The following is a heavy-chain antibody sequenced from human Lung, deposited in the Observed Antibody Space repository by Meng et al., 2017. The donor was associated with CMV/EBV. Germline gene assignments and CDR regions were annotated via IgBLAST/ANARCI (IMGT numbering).Heavy chain of an antibody. D-gene: IGHD2-8*01. J-gene: IGHJ4*02. Sequence: GESMNISCAASGFTLSNYAMSWVRQAPGKGLEWVSVIYSGDSSTHYADSVKGRFTISRDNSKNTLYLQMNSLRAEDTAVYYCAKDHMLSYFDYWGQGTLVTVSS. CDR3: AKDHMLSYFDY. CDR2: IYSGDSST. CDR1: GFTLSNYA. V-gene: IGHV3-23*03.